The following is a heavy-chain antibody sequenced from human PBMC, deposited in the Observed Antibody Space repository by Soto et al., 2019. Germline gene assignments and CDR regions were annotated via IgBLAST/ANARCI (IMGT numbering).Heavy chain of an antibody. J-gene: IGHJ4*02. V-gene: IGHV4-30-4*01. Sequence: TSETLSLTFTVSGASISSGDSFWSWIRQPPGKGLEWIAYIYSSGSTYYNPSLKRRVTISVDTSKNQFSLKLSSVTAADTAVYYCARRYGSAIDYWGQGTLVTVSS. CDR2: IYSSGST. CDR1: GASISSGDSF. CDR3: ARRYGSAIDY. D-gene: IGHD1-26*01.